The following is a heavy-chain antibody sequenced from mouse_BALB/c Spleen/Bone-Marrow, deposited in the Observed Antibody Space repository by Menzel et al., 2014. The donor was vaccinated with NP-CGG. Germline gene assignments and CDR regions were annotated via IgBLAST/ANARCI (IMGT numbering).Heavy chain of an antibody. CDR2: IYPGDGDT. J-gene: IGHJ2*01. V-gene: IGHV1-80*01. CDR3: ARGGISVDY. Sequence: QVQLKQSGAELVRPGSSVKISCKSSGYVFSTYWINWVKRRPGQGLEWIGQIYPGDGDTDFNGKFKDKATLTADESSNTAYMRLSSLTSEDSAVYFRARGGISVDYWGQGTTLTVSS. CDR1: GYVFSTYW.